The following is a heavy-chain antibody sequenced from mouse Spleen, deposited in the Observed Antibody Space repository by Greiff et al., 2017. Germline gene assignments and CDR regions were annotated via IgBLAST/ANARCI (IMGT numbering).Heavy chain of an antibody. CDR2: IYPRSGNT. J-gene: IGHJ3*01. D-gene: IGHD2-1*01. CDR3: ARGDGNHPFAY. CDR1: GYTFTSYG. Sequence: QVQLKESGAELARPGASVKLSCKASGYTFTSYGISWVKQRTGQGLEWIGEIYPRSGNTYYNEKFKGKATLTADKSSSTAYMELRSLTSEDSAVYFCARGDGNHPFAYWGQGTLVTVSA. V-gene: IGHV1-81*01.